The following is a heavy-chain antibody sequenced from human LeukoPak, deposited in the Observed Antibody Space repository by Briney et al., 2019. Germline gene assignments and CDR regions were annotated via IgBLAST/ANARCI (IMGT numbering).Heavy chain of an antibody. D-gene: IGHD2-21*02. CDR3: ARGGTAIPSDFRFDP. CDR2: IYYNGIS. Sequence: SETLSLTCTVSGGSISGYYWSWIRQPPGKGLEWIAYIYYNGISNYNPSLKSRVIISVDSSKNQFSLKLTSVTAEDTAVYYCARGGTAIPSDFRFDPWGQGTLVTVSS. J-gene: IGHJ5*02. CDR1: GGSISGYY. V-gene: IGHV4-59*01.